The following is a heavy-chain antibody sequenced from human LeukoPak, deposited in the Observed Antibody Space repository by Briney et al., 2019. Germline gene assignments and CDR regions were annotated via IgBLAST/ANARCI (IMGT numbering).Heavy chain of an antibody. V-gene: IGHV4-34*01. CDR3: ARVGYDYVWGSYRLLDY. D-gene: IGHD3-16*02. J-gene: IGHJ4*02. CDR2: INHSGST. CDR1: GGSFSGYY. Sequence: PSETLSLTCAVYGGSFSGYYWSWLRQPPGKGLEWLGEINHSGSTNYNPSLKSRVTISVDTSKNQFSLKLSSVTAADTAVYYCARVGYDYVWGSYRLLDYWGQGTLVTVSS.